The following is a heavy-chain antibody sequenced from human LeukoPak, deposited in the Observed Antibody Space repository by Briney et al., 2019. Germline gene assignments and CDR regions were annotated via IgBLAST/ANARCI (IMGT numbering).Heavy chain of an antibody. CDR2: IWYDGSNR. V-gene: IGHV3-33*01. CDR1: GFIFSYYG. D-gene: IGHD4-17*01. J-gene: IGHJ4*02. Sequence: PGGSLRLSCAASGFIFSYYGMHWVRQAPGKGLEWVAVIWYDGSNRYYADSLKGRFTISRDNSKNTLYLQMNSLRAEDTAVYYCAREAVTRSYFDYWGQGTLATVSS. CDR3: AREAVTRSYFDY.